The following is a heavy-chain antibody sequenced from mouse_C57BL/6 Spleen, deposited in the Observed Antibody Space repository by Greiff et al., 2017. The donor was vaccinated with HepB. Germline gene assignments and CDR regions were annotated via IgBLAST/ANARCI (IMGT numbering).Heavy chain of an antibody. Sequence: EVKLQESGGGLVKPGGSLKLSCAASGFTFSDYGMHWVRQAPEKGLEWVAYISSGSSTIYYADTVKGRFTISRDNAKNTLFLQMTSLRSEDTAMYYCARRSNYGADYAMDYWGQGTSVTVSS. CDR3: ARRSNYGADYAMDY. V-gene: IGHV5-17*01. CDR2: ISSGSSTI. CDR1: GFTFSDYG. J-gene: IGHJ4*01. D-gene: IGHD2-5*01.